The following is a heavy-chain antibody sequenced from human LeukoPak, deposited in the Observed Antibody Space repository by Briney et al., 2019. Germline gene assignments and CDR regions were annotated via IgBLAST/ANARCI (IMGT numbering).Heavy chain of an antibody. V-gene: IGHV4-38-2*02. CDR1: RHSISSGYF. D-gene: IGHD2-2*01. CDR3: ARDQLYCSSSSCRNLGWFDP. Sequence: PSETLSLTCTVSRHSISSGYFWGWIRQPPGKGLEWIGSIYRNGSTYYNSSLKSQVTVSVDTSKNQFSLKLSSVTAADTAVYYCARDQLYCSSSSCRNLGWFDPWGQGTLVTVSS. J-gene: IGHJ5*02. CDR2: IYRNGST.